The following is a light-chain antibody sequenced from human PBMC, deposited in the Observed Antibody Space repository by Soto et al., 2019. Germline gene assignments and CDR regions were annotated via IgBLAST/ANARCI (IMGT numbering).Light chain of an antibody. CDR3: SSYTSSTRYV. J-gene: IGLJ1*01. V-gene: IGLV2-14*01. CDR2: EVS. CDR1: SSDVGGYNY. Sequence: QSVLAQPASVSGSPGQSITISCTGTSSDVGGYNYVSWYQQHPGKAPKLMIYEVSNRPSGVSNRFSGSKSGNTASLTISGLQAEDEAAYYCSSYTSSTRYVFGTVTKVTVL.